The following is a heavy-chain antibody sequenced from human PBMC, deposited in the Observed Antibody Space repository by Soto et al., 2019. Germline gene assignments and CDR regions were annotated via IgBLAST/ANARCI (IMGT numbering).Heavy chain of an antibody. Sequence: PGGSLRLSCAASGFTFSSYGMHWVRQAPGKGLEWVAVISYDGSNKYYADSVKGRFTISRDNSKNTLYLQMNSLRAEDTAVYYCAQDQFEFSSSWFYYYYGMDVWRQGTTVTVSS. J-gene: IGHJ6*02. CDR1: GFTFSSYG. D-gene: IGHD6-13*01. CDR2: ISYDGSNK. V-gene: IGHV3-30*18. CDR3: AQDQFEFSSSWFYYYYGMDV.